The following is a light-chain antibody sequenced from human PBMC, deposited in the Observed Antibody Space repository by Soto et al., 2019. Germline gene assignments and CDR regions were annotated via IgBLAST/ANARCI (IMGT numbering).Light chain of an antibody. CDR2: DVT. CDR3: CSYAGGLNDV. V-gene: IGLV2-14*03. CDR1: SNDIGGYNY. J-gene: IGLJ1*01. Sequence: QSALTQPAFVSGSPGHSITIPCTGASNDIGGYNYVSWYQQFPGKAPKLIIYDVTNRPSGVSFRFSGSKSGNTASLTISGLQAEYEADYFCCSYAGGLNDVFGTGTKATVL.